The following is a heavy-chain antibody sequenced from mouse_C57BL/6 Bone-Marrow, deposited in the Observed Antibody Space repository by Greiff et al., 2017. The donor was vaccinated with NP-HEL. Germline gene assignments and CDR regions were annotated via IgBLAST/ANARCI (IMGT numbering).Heavy chain of an antibody. CDR2: IDPNSGGT. D-gene: IGHD1-1*01. CDR3: ARDTTLVAPYLYFDV. V-gene: IGHV1-72*01. CDR1: GYTFTSYW. Sequence: VQLQQPGAELVKPGASVKLSCKASGYTFTSYWMHWVKQRPGRGLEWIGRIDPNSGGTKYNEKFKSKATLTVDKPSSTAYMQLSSLTSEDSAVYYCARDTTLVAPYLYFDVCGTGTTVTVSS. J-gene: IGHJ1*03.